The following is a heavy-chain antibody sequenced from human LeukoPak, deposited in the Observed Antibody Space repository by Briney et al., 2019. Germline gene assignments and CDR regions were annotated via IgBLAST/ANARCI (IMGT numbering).Heavy chain of an antibody. CDR2: ISGYNGNT. Sequence: ASVKVSCKASGYTFTSNGITWVQQAPGQGPEWMGWISGYNGNTNYAPKLQGRVTMTTDTSTTTAYMELRSLRSDDTAVYYCASGGLYYFDYWGQGTLVTVSS. CDR1: GYTFTSNG. J-gene: IGHJ4*02. CDR3: ASGGLYYFDY. V-gene: IGHV1-18*01. D-gene: IGHD3-16*01.